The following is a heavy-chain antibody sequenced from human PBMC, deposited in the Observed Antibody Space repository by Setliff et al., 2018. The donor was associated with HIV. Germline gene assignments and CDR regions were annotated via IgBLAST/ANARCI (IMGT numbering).Heavy chain of an antibody. J-gene: IGHJ6*03. CDR3: ARGGGSTWAFHYFMDV. V-gene: IGHV4-59*11. CDR1: GGSITSHY. CDR2: IYYSGST. D-gene: IGHD6-13*01. Sequence: SETLSLTCTVSGGSITSHYWSWIRQPPGKGLEWIGYIYYSGSTNYNSSLKSRVTISVDTSKNQFSLKLSSVTAADTAVYYCARGGGSTWAFHYFMDVWGKGTTVTVS.